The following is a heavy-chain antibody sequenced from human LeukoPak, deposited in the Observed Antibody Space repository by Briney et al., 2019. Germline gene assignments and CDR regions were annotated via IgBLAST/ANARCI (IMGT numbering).Heavy chain of an antibody. CDR3: ARVNYDFWSGYTN. D-gene: IGHD3-3*01. J-gene: IGHJ4*02. CDR2: IYYSGST. Sequence: SETLSLTCTVSGGSISSYYWSWIRQPPGKGLEWIGYIYYSGSTNYNPSLKSRVTISVDTSKNQFSLKLSSVTAADTAVYYCARVNYDFWSGYTNWGPGTLVIVSS. V-gene: IGHV4-59*01. CDR1: GGSISSYY.